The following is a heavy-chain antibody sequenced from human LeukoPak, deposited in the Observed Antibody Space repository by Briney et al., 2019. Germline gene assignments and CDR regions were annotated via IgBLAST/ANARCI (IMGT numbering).Heavy chain of an antibody. V-gene: IGHV1-2*04. CDR1: GFTFTGYY. D-gene: IGHD4-17*01. Sequence: ASVKVSCKASGFTFTGYYMNWVRQAPGQGLEWMGWINLNNGGTNYAQKFQGWVTMTRDTSISTAYMELSRLTHDDTAVYYCARDSATVTTPYFDYWGQGSLVTVSS. CDR3: ARDSATVTTPYFDY. CDR2: INLNNGGT. J-gene: IGHJ4*02.